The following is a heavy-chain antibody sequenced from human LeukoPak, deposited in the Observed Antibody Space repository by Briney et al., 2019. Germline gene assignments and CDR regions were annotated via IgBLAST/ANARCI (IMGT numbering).Heavy chain of an antibody. Sequence: PSETLSLTCTVSGGSISSYYWSWIRQPPGKGLEWIGYIYYSGSTNYNPSLKSRVTISVDTSKNQVSLTLRSVTAADTAIYYCATQTRMTTWVLFDNWGQGTLVTVSS. V-gene: IGHV4-59*01. CDR3: ATQTRMTTWVLFDN. CDR2: IYYSGST. D-gene: IGHD4-17*01. CDR1: GGSISSYY. J-gene: IGHJ4*02.